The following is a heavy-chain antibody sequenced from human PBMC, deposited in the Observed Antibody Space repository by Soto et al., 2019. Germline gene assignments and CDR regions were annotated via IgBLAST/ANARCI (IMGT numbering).Heavy chain of an antibody. D-gene: IGHD2-2*01. CDR1: GYTVTGYY. J-gene: IGHJ6*02. CDR3: ARGPWGSSTSGYYYYYGMDV. CDR2: INPNSGGT. V-gene: IGHV1-2*02. Sequence: ASVKVSCKASGYTVTGYYMHWVRHAPGQGLEWMGWINPNSGGTNYAQKVQGRVTMTRDTSISTAYMELSRLRSDDTAVYYCARGPWGSSTSGYYYYYGMDVWGQGTTVTVSS.